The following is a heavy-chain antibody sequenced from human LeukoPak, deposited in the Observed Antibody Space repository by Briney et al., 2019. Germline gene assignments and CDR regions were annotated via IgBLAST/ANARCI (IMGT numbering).Heavy chain of an antibody. CDR1: GYTFTNYA. Sequence: GASVTVSFTASGYTFTNYAMHWVRQAPGQRLEWMGWINAGNGNTKYSQKFQGRVTITRDTSASTAYMELSSLRSEDTAVYYCARGEVGSWYDHFDYWGQGTLVTVSS. CDR3: ARGEVGSWYDHFDY. V-gene: IGHV1-3*01. D-gene: IGHD6-13*01. J-gene: IGHJ4*02. CDR2: INAGNGNT.